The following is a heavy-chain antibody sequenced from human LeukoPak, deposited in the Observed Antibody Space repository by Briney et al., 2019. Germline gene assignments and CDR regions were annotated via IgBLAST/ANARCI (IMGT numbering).Heavy chain of an antibody. CDR2: INTDGSST. CDR1: RFTFSSYW. CDR3: ARVTVEYSRGAFDI. V-gene: IGHV3-74*01. D-gene: IGHD6-6*01. J-gene: IGHJ3*02. Sequence: QPGGSLRLSCAASRFTFSSYWMHWVRQAPGKGLVWVSRINTDGSSTSYADSVKGRFTISRDNAKNSLYLQMNSLRAEDTAVYYCARVTVEYSRGAFDIWGQGTMVTVSS.